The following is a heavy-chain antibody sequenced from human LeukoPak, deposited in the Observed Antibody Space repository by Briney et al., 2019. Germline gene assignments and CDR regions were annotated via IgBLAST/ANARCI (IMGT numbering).Heavy chain of an antibody. D-gene: IGHD5-24*01. Sequence: PSETLSLTCIGSDDSVNTYYCSWIRQAPGKGLEWIGYIYYSGSTNYNPSLKSRVTISVDTSKNQFSLKLSSVTAADTAVYYCARDGYSLFDYWGQGTPVTVSS. V-gene: IGHV4-59*02. CDR3: ARDGYSLFDY. CDR1: DDSVNTYY. CDR2: IYYSGST. J-gene: IGHJ4*02.